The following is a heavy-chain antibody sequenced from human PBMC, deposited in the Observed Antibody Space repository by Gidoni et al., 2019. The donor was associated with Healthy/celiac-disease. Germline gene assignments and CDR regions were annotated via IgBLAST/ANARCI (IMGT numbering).Heavy chain of an antibody. CDR2: IYPGDSDT. CDR1: GSSFTSYW. V-gene: IGHV5-51*01. CDR3: ARGEWDWNGRPRGMDV. Sequence: EVHLVQSGAEVTKPGESLKISCKGSGSSFTSYWIGWVRQMPGKGLEWMGIIYPGDSDTRYSPSFQGQVTISADKSISTAYLQWSSLKASDTAMYYCARGEWDWNGRPRGMDVWGQGTTVTVSS. D-gene: IGHD1-1*01. J-gene: IGHJ6*02.